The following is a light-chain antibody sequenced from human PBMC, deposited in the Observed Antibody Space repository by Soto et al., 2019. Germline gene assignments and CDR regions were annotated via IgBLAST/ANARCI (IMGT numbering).Light chain of an antibody. CDR3: QQYNNWPIP. CDR2: CAS. CDR1: QNVLSN. J-gene: IGKJ5*01. Sequence: EIVMTQSPAILSVSPGERATLSCRASQNVLSNLAWYEQKPGQAPRLLIYCASTRATDIPARFSGSVSGTEFTLTINSLQSEDFAVYYCQQYNNWPIPFGQGARLEVK. V-gene: IGKV3D-15*01.